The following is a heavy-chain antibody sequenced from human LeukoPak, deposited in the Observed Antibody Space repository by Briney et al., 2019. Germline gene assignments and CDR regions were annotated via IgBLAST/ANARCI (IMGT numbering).Heavy chain of an antibody. V-gene: IGHV3-13*01. CDR1: GFTLGSHD. Sequence: GGSLRLSCTASGFTLGSHDMHWVRQTTGEGLEWVAAISSGFHTFYAASVTRRFSVSRDDAKNSLYLQMSSLRAGDTALYYCVREARGYHYTYFDSWGQGTLVTVSS. CDR3: VREARGYHYTYFDS. D-gene: IGHD5-18*01. J-gene: IGHJ4*02. CDR2: ISSGFHT.